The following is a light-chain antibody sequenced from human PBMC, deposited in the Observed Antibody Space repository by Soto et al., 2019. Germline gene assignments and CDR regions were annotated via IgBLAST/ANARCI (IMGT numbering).Light chain of an antibody. CDR2: GAS. V-gene: IGKV3D-15*01. CDR1: QSVSSN. CDR3: QQYGYSAT. J-gene: IGKJ4*01. Sequence: EIVMTQSPATLSVSPGERATLSCRASQSVSSNLAWYQQKPGQAPRLLIYGASTRATGIPDRFSGSGSGTDFTLTISRLEPEDFAVYYCQQYGYSATFGGGTKVDI.